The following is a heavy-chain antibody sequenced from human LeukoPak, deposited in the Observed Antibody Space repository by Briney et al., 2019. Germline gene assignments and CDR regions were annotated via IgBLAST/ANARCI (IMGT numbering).Heavy chain of an antibody. D-gene: IGHD6-19*01. CDR1: GGSISSYY. J-gene: IGHJ5*02. CDR2: IYYSGST. V-gene: IGHV4-59*12. CDR3: ARAQSPVDWFDP. Sequence: PSETLSPTCTVSGGSISSYYWSWIRQPPGKGLEWIGYIYYSGSTNYNPSLKSRVTMSVDTSKNQFSLKLSSVTAADTAVYCCARAQSPVDWFDPWGQGTLVTVSS.